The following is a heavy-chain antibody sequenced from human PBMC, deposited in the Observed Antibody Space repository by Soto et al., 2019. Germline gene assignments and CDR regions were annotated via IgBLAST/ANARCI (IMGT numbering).Heavy chain of an antibody. CDR3: ETSHFYAGGGDPVPFDF. V-gene: IGHV3-48*01. D-gene: IGHD2-21*02. CDR2: IRSSSGTK. Sequence: GGSLRLSCGASGFPFSNYSMNWVRQAPGKGLEWVSYIRSSSGTKYYADAVKGRFTISRDNAKKSLYLQMNSLRVEDTAVYYCETSHFYAGGGDPVPFDFWGHGTLVTVSS. J-gene: IGHJ4*01. CDR1: GFPFSNYS.